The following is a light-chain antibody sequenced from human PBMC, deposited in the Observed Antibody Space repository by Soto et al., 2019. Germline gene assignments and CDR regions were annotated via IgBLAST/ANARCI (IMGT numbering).Light chain of an antibody. CDR1: SSDVGGYNY. Sequence: QSVLTQPASVSGSPGQSITISCTGTSSDVGGYNYVSWFQQHPGKAPKLKIYEVSNRPSGVSNRFSGSKSGYTASLTISELQAEDEADYYCTSFTSSNTGVFGGGTKATVL. J-gene: IGLJ3*02. V-gene: IGLV2-14*03. CDR3: TSFTSSNTGV. CDR2: EVS.